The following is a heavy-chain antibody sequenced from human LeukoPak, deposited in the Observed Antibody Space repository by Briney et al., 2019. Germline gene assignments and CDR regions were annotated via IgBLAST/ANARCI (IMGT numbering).Heavy chain of an antibody. CDR2: ISGSSSTI. V-gene: IGHV3-48*01. CDR3: ATYSGYDRIFDY. CDR1: GFTFSSYG. D-gene: IGHD5-12*01. Sequence: GGSLRLSCAAPGFTFSSYGMNWVRQAPGKGLEWVSYISGSSSTIYYADSVKGRLTISRDNAKNSLSLQMNSLRAEDTAVYYCATYSGYDRIFDYWGQGTLVTVSS. J-gene: IGHJ4*02.